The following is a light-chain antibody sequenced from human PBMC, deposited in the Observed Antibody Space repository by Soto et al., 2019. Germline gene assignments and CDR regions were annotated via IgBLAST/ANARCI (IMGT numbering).Light chain of an antibody. CDR1: QSVSSY. Sequence: EIVLTQSPATLSLSPGERATLSCRASQSVSSYLAWYQQKPGHAPRLLIYDASNRATGIPARFSGSRSVTHFTLTNSSLEHEDFSVYCGQPRSNWPPITFGQGTRLEIK. V-gene: IGKV3-11*01. J-gene: IGKJ5*01. CDR2: DAS. CDR3: QPRSNWPPIT.